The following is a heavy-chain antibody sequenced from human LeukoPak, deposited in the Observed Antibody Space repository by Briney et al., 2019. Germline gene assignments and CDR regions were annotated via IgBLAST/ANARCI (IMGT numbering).Heavy chain of an antibody. V-gene: IGHV4-59*01. CDR3: ARGDFWRGAPTD. D-gene: IGHD3-3*01. Sequence: PSETLSLTCTVSGGSISRYYWSWIRQPPGTGLEWIGYIYYTGRADYNPSLKSRVSMSVDTSKNQFSLRVNSMTAADTAVYYCARGDFWRGAPTDWGQGNLVSVSS. CDR1: GGSISRYY. J-gene: IGHJ4*02. CDR2: IYYTGRA.